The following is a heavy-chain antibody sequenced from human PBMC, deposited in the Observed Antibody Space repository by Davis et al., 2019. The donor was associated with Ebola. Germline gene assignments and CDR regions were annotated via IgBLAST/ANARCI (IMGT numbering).Heavy chain of an antibody. Sequence: SETLSLTCAVYGGSFSGYYWSWIRQPPGKGLEWIGEINHSGSTNYNPSLKSRVTISVDKSKNQFSLKLSSVTAADTAVYYCARGFVGATAVDYWGQGTLVTVSS. J-gene: IGHJ4*02. D-gene: IGHD1-26*01. CDR1: GGSFSGYY. CDR3: ARGFVGATAVDY. V-gene: IGHV4-34*01. CDR2: INHSGST.